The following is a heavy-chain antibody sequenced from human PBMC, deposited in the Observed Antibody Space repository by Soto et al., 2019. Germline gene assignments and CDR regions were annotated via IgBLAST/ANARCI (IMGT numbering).Heavy chain of an antibody. CDR3: AKDLAVAGKSGYSGMDV. CDR1: GFTFSIYT. Sequence: GGSLRLSCAASGFTFSIYTMNWVRQAPGKGLERISVISGGGGGTYYADSVKGRFTISRDNSKNTLYLQMNSLRAEDTAVYYCAKDLAVAGKSGYSGMDVWGQGTTVTVSS. D-gene: IGHD6-19*01. V-gene: IGHV3-23*01. J-gene: IGHJ6*02. CDR2: ISGGGGGT.